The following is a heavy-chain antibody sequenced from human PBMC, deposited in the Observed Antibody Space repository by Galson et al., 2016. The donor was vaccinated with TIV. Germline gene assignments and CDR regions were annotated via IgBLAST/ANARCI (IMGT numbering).Heavy chain of an antibody. CDR3: ATVPGYSGHDYGWFDP. D-gene: IGHD5-12*01. Sequence: QSGAEVKEPGESLKISCKVSGYSFTRNWIGWVRQMPGKGLEWMGIIYPGDSHTRYSPSFEGQVTISADKSISTAYLQWSSLKASDTAMYYCATVPGYSGHDYGWFDPWGQGTLVTVSS. CDR1: GYSFTRNW. CDR2: IYPGDSHT. V-gene: IGHV5-51*03. J-gene: IGHJ5*02.